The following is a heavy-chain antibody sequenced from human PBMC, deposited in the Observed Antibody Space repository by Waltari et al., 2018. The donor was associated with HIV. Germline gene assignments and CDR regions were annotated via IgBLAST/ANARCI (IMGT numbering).Heavy chain of an antibody. CDR1: VFTLTNAW. CDR2: IKSEDDGGTT. V-gene: IGHV3-15*01. CDR3: TSTGGGITDY. J-gene: IGHJ4*02. Sequence: EVQLVESGGGLVKPGESLRLSCAASVFTLTNAWMSWVRRAPGKGLEWVGRIKSEDDGGTTDYAAPVKGRFTISRDDSKNALYLQMNSLKTEDTALYYCTSTGGGITDYWGQGTLVTVSS. D-gene: IGHD2-15*01.